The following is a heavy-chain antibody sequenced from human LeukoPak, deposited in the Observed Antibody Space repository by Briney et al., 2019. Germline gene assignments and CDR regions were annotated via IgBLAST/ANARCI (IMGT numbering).Heavy chain of an antibody. D-gene: IGHD6-13*01. CDR1: VYTFTGYY. V-gene: IGHV1-2*02. CDR2: INANSGDT. Sequence: ASVKVSCMASVYTFTGYYMYWVRQAPGQGLEWMGWINANSGDTEYARKFQGRVTMTRDTSINSAHMELKNLASDDTAVYYCARGGSSSWSSPHWYLDLWGRGTLVTVSS. J-gene: IGHJ2*01. CDR3: ARGGSSSWSSPHWYLDL.